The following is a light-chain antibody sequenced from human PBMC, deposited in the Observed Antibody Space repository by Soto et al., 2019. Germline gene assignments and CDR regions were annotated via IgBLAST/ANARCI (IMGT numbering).Light chain of an antibody. CDR2: WAS. CDR3: QHYYSPPFT. V-gene: IGKV4-1*01. Sequence: DIVMTQSPDSLNVSLGERATINCKSSQSLLYSSNNKNYLAWYQQKPGQPPKLLIYWASTRESGVPDRFSGSGSGTDFTLTISSLQAEDVAVYYCQHYYSPPFTFGPGTKVDI. CDR1: QSLLYSSNNKNY. J-gene: IGKJ3*01.